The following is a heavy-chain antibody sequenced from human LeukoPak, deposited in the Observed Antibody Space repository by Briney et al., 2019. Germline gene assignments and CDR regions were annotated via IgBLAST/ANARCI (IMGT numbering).Heavy chain of an antibody. CDR3: ARLGYSDFDFDY. CDR2: IIPIFGTA. CDR1: GGTFSSYA. Sequence: ASVKVSCKASGGTFSSYAISWVRQAPGQGLEWMGGIIPIFGTANYAQKFQGRVTITADESTSTAYMELSSLRSEDTAVYYCARLGYSDFDFDYWGQGTLVTVSS. V-gene: IGHV1-69*01. D-gene: IGHD3-22*01. J-gene: IGHJ4*02.